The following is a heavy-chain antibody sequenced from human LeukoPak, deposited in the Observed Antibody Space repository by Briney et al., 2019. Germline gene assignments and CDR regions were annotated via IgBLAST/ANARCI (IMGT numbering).Heavy chain of an antibody. J-gene: IGHJ4*02. Sequence: PGGSLRLSCAASGFTFSSYWMSWVRQAPGKGLEWVANIKQDGSEKYYVDSVKGRFTISRDNAKNSLYLQMNSLRAEDTAVYYCARDPDYADYVNYFDYWRQGALVTVSS. D-gene: IGHD4-17*01. CDR1: GFTFSSYW. CDR3: ARDPDYADYVNYFDY. V-gene: IGHV3-7*01. CDR2: IKQDGSEK.